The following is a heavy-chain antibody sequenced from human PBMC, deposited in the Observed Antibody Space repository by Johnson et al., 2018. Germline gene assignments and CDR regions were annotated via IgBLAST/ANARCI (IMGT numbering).Heavy chain of an antibody. J-gene: IGHJ6*03. V-gene: IGHV3-33*01. CDR3: ARGSYSSSSGYYYYYYMDV. CDR2: IWNDGSNK. CDR1: GFTFSSYG. Sequence: QVQLVQSGGGVVQPGRSLRLSCAASGFTFSSYGMHWVRQAPGKGLEWVAVIWNDGSNKYYADSVKGRFIISRDNSKTTLYLKMNSMRAEDTAVYYCARGSYSSSSGYYYYYYMDVWGKGTTVTVSS. D-gene: IGHD6-6*01.